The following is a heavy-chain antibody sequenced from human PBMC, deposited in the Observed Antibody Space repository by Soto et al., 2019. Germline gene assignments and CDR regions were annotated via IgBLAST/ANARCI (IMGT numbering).Heavy chain of an antibody. CDR1: GYTFTAYY. D-gene: IGHD3-3*01. CDR2: INPDSGDT. Sequence: QVQLVQSGAEVKKPGASVKVSCMSSGYTFTAYYIHWLRQAPGQGPEWLGLINPDSGDTSYAQKFRGWVTMTRDTSISTAYMELNRLTSDDTAVYFCARGPDFGGFDVWGQGTVVTVSS. J-gene: IGHJ3*01. V-gene: IGHV1-2*04. CDR3: ARGPDFGGFDV.